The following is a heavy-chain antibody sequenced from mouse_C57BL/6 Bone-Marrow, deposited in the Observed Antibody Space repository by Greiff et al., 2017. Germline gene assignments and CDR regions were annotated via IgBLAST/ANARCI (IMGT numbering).Heavy chain of an antibody. CDR3: TKRGYDYDPFDY. CDR2: IYPGNSDT. J-gene: IGHJ2*01. V-gene: IGHV1-5*01. CDR1: GYTFTSYW. D-gene: IGHD2-4*01. Sequence: VQLQQSGTVLARPGASVKMSCKTSGYTFTSYWMHWVKQRPGPGLEWIGAIYPGNSDTSYNQKFKGKAKLTAVTSASTAYMELSSLTNEDSAVYYCTKRGYDYDPFDYWGQGTTLTVSS.